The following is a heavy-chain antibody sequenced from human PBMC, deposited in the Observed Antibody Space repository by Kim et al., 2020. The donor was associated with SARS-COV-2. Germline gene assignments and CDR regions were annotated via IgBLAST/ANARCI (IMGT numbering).Heavy chain of an antibody. CDR1: GFTFSSYA. CDR3: AKGNDFWSGRQVDY. V-gene: IGHV3-23*01. CDR2: ISGSGGST. J-gene: IGHJ4*02. D-gene: IGHD3-3*01. Sequence: GGSLRLSCAASGFTFSSYAMTWVRQAPGKGLEWVSAISGSGGSTYYADSVKGRFTISRDNSKNTLYLQMNSLRAEDTALYYCAKGNDFWSGRQVDYWGQGTLVTVSS.